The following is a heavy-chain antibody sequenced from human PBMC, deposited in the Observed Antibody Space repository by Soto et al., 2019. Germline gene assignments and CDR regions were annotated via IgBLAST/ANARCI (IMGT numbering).Heavy chain of an antibody. CDR1: GYTFTSYA. J-gene: IGHJ5*02. CDR3: ARRVAGPIPGFAP. Sequence: GASVKVSCKASGYTFTSYAMHWVRQTPGQRLEWMGWINAGNGNTKYSQKFQGRVTITRDTSASTAYMELSSLRSEDTAVYYCARRVAGPIPGFAPWGQETLVPVSS. D-gene: IGHD6-19*01. V-gene: IGHV1-3*01. CDR2: INAGNGNT.